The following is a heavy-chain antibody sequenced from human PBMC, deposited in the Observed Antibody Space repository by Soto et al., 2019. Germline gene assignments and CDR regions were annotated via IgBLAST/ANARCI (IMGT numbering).Heavy chain of an antibody. CDR2: IWYDGSNK. Sequence: QVQLVESGGGVVQPGRSLRLSCAASGFTFSSYGMHWVRQAPGKGLEWVAVIWYDGSNKYYADSVKGRFTIPRDNSKNPLYLQMNSLRAEDPAVYYCAREELQWLGRGWDYWGQGTLVTVSS. CDR3: AREELQWLGRGWDY. V-gene: IGHV3-33*01. CDR1: GFTFSSYG. J-gene: IGHJ4*02. D-gene: IGHD6-19*01.